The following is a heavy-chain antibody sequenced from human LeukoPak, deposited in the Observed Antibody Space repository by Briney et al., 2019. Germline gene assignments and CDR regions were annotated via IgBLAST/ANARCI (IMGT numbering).Heavy chain of an antibody. Sequence: GGSLRLSCAASGLTFSSYAMSWVRQAPGKGLEWVSGTSGSGRSIHYADSVKGRFTISRDNSKDTLYLQMNSLRADDTAVYYCAKDMNSWRDGSGLGDYFDYWGQGTLVTVSS. CDR2: TSGSGRSI. CDR1: GLTFSSYA. CDR3: AKDMNSWRDGSGLGDYFDY. V-gene: IGHV3-23*01. J-gene: IGHJ4*02. D-gene: IGHD6-19*01.